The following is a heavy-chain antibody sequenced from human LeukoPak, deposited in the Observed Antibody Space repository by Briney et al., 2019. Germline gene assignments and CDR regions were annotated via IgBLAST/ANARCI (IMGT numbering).Heavy chain of an antibody. J-gene: IGHJ4*02. CDR2: IHSNRGGT. V-gene: IGHV1-2*02. D-gene: IGHD3-10*01. CDR1: GYTFTAYY. CDR3: ARDGDYGSGSYYRRFFDY. Sequence: GASVKVSCKASGYTFTAYYMHWVRQAPGQGLEWMGWIHSNRGGTNYAQTFQGRVTMTRDTSISTAYMELSRLRSDDTAVYYCARDGDYGSGSYYRRFFDYWGQGTQVTLPS.